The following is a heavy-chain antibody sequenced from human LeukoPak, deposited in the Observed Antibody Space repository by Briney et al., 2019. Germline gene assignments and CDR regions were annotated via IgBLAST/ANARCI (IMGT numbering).Heavy chain of an antibody. CDR2: IYYSGNT. V-gene: IGHV4-31*03. CDR3: AGDRADRSPSLGYYYYGMDV. Sequence: SETLSLTCTVSGGSITSGGYYWSWIRQHPGKGLEWIGYIYYSGNTYYNPSLKSRVTISVDTSKNQFSLKLSSVTAADAAVYYCAGDRADRSPSLGYYYYGMDVWGQGTTVTVSS. J-gene: IGHJ6*02. CDR1: GGSITSGGYY.